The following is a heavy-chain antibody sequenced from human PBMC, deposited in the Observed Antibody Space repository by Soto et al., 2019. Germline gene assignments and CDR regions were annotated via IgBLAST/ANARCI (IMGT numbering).Heavy chain of an antibody. CDR3: ARGGPLGYCSGGSCLYYFDY. CDR1: GYTFTSYA. J-gene: IGHJ4*02. D-gene: IGHD2-15*01. V-gene: IGHV1-3*01. Sequence: ASVKVSCKASGYTFTSYAMHWVRQAPGQRLEWMGWINAGNGNTKYSQKFQGRVTITRDTSASTAYMELSSLRSEDTAVYYCARGGPLGYCSGGSCLYYFDYWGQGTLVTVSS. CDR2: INAGNGNT.